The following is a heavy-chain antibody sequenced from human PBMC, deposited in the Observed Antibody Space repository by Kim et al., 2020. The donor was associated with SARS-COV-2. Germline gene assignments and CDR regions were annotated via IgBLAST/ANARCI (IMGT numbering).Heavy chain of an antibody. CDR1: GFTFRSYG. CDR3: AKESGSGSYYAWTYYYYGMDV. V-gene: IGHV3-30*18. Sequence: GGSLRLSCAASGFTFRSYGMHWVRQAPGKGLEWVAVISYDGSNKYYADSVKGRFTISRDNSKNTLYLQMNSLRAEDTAVYYCAKESGSGSYYAWTYYYYGMDVWGRETTVTVSS. J-gene: IGHJ6*02. CDR2: ISYDGSNK. D-gene: IGHD3-10*01.